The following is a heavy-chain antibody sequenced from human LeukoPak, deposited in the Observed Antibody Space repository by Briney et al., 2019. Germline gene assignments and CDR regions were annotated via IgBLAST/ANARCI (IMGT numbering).Heavy chain of an antibody. CDR1: GFTFSSYA. Sequence: GGSLRLSCAASGFTFSSYAMHWVRQAPGKGLEWVAVISYDGSNKYYADSVKGRFTISRDNSKNTLYLQMNSLRAEDTAVYYCAKDRATVTTITNWYFDLWGRGTLVTVSS. J-gene: IGHJ2*01. CDR3: AKDRATVTTITNWYFDL. V-gene: IGHV3-30-3*01. D-gene: IGHD4-17*01. CDR2: ISYDGSNK.